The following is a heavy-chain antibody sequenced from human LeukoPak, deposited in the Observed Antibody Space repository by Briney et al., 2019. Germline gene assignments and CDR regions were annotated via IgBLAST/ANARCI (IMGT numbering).Heavy chain of an antibody. CDR2: IYYSGST. J-gene: IGHJ6*03. CDR3: ARDQYYDILTGWYYYMDV. Sequence: SETLSLTCTVSGGSISSSSYYWSWIRQPPGKGLEWIGYIYYSGSTNYNPSLKSRVTISVDTSKNQFSLKLSSVTAADTAVYYCARDQYYDILTGWYYYMDVWGKGTTVTVSS. CDR1: GGSISSSSYY. V-gene: IGHV4-61*01. D-gene: IGHD3-9*01.